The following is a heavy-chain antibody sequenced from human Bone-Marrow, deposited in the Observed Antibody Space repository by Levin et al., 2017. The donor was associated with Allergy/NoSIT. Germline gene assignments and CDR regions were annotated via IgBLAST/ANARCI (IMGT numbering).Heavy chain of an antibody. CDR2: IKQDGSEE. D-gene: IGHD1-1*01. CDR3: AREKTGPRGGFDI. V-gene: IGHV3-7*03. J-gene: IGHJ3*02. Sequence: GGSLRLSCAASGFPFSANWMSWVRQAPGRGLGWVANIKQDGSEEYYVDSVKGRFTISRDNAKSSLYLQMNSLRVEDTAVYYCAREKTGPRGGFDIWGQGTKVTVSS. CDR1: GFPFSANW.